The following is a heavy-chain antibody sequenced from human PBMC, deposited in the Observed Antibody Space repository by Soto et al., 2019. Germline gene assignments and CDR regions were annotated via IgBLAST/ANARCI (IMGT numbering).Heavy chain of an antibody. CDR2: LSGSGGGT. Sequence: PGGSLRLSCVASGFTFSSFAMSWVRQAPGKGLEWVSTLSGSGGGTYYATSVNGRFTISRDKSKNTLYLQMDRLRVEDTAVYYCAKRGGYDYVWKSYRPDYWGQGTLVTVSS. V-gene: IGHV3-23*01. CDR1: GFTFSSFA. J-gene: IGHJ4*02. D-gene: IGHD3-16*02. CDR3: AKRGGYDYVWKSYRPDY.